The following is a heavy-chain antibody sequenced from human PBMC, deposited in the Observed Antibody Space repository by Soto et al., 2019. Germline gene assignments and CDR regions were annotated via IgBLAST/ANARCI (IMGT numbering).Heavy chain of an antibody. D-gene: IGHD1-1*01. V-gene: IGHV3-21*01. CDR3: ARDRNWNQGVDY. CDR1: GFTFSSYS. CDR2: ISSSSSYI. Sequence: GGSLRLSCAASGFTFSSYSMNWVRQAPGKGLEWVSSISSSSSYIYYADSVKGRFTISRDNAKNSLYLQMNSLRAEDTAVYYCARDRNWNQGVDYWGQGTLVTVSS. J-gene: IGHJ4*02.